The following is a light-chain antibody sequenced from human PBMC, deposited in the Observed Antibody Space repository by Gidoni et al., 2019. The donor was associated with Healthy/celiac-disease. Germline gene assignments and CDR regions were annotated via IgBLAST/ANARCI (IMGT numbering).Light chain of an antibody. CDR3: AAWDDGLSGPWV. CDR2: RTN. CDR1: SSNSGSNY. Sequence: SVPTHPPSASPTPGQRVTISCSGSSSNSGSNYVYWYQQLPGTTPKHLIYRTNQRPSGGPNRFSGSKSGTSASLAISGLRSEDEADYYCAAWDDGLSGPWVFGGGTKLTVL. V-gene: IGLV1-47*01. J-gene: IGLJ3*02.